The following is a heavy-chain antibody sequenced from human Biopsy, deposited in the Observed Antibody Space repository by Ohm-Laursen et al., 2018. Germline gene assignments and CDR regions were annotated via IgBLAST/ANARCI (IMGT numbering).Heavy chain of an antibody. CDR1: GFSLRTSGIR. Sequence: TQTLTLTGTFSGFSLRTSGIRMSWVRQPPGKALEWLARIGWDDDEFYSTSLKARLTVSKDTSKNQVVLTLTNMDPVDTATYYCARGRAYSFGALEYWGQGILVTVSS. D-gene: IGHD5-18*01. CDR2: IGWDDDE. CDR3: ARGRAYSFGALEY. V-gene: IGHV2-70*04. J-gene: IGHJ4*02.